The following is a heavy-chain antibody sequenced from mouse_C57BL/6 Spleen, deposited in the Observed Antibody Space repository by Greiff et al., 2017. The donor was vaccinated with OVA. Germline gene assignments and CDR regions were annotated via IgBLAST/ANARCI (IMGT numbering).Heavy chain of an antibody. Sequence: VQLQQPGAELVKPGASVKLSCKASGYTFTSYWMQWVKQRPGQGLEWIGEIDPSDSYTNYNQKFKGKATLTVDTSSSTAYMQLSSLTSEDSAVYYCAREDGYDEGFDYWGQGTTLTVSS. J-gene: IGHJ2*01. V-gene: IGHV1-50*01. D-gene: IGHD2-2*01. CDR1: GYTFTSYW. CDR3: AREDGYDEGFDY. CDR2: IDPSDSYT.